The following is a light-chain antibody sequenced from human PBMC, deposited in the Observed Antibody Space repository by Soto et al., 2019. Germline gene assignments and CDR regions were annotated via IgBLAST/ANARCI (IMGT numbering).Light chain of an antibody. J-gene: IGKJ1*01. CDR2: KAS. Sequence: DTQMTQSPSTLSASVGDRVTITCRASQNIVRWLDWYQQKPGKAPKLLIYKASVLESGVPPRFSGSGSGTEFTLTISSLEPDDFATYYCQEHNSYSRTFGQGTRVEIK. V-gene: IGKV1-5*03. CDR1: QNIVRW. CDR3: QEHNSYSRT.